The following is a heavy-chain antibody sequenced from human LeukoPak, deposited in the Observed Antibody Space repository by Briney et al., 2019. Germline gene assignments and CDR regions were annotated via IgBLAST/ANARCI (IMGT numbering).Heavy chain of an antibody. CDR1: GFNFDDFA. D-gene: IGHD2-15*01. CDR2: ISGSGVST. V-gene: IGHV3-23*01. Sequence: GGSLRLSCAASGFNFDDFAMHWVRQVPGKGLEWVSSISGSGVSTYYADSVKGRFSISRDNSKNTLYLQMNSLRAEDTAVYYCAKDRVVVVAATSLLENWGQGSLITASS. CDR3: AKDRVVVVAATSLLEN. J-gene: IGHJ4*02.